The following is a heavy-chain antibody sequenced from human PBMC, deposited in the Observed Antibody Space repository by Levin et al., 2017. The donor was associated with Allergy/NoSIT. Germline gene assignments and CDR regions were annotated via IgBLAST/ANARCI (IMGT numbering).Heavy chain of an antibody. D-gene: IGHD2-2*01. CDR1: GYTFTGYY. CDR2: INPNNGGT. J-gene: IGHJ4*02. V-gene: IGHV1-2*02. CDR3: ARGACSGTSCYRDY. Sequence: GESLKISCKASGYTFTGYYMHWVRQAPGQGLEWMGWINPNNGGTNYAQKFQGRVTMTRDTSISTAYMELSRLRSDDTAVYYCARGACSGTSCYRDYWGQGTLVTVSS.